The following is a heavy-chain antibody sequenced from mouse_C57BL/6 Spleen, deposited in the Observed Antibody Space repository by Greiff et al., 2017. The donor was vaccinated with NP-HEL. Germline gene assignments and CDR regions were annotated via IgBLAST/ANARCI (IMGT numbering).Heavy chain of an antibody. D-gene: IGHD1-1*01. V-gene: IGHV5-17*01. CDR1: GFTFSDYG. CDR3: ARWGTTVALDD. CDR2: ISSGSSNI. Sequence: EVQLVESGGGLVKPGESLKLSCAASGFTFSDYGMHWVRQAPEKGLEWVAYISSGSSNIYYEATVTGRFTFSRDNAKNTLFLQRTRLRAEDTAMYYCARWGTTVALDDWGQGATLTVAS. J-gene: IGHJ2*01.